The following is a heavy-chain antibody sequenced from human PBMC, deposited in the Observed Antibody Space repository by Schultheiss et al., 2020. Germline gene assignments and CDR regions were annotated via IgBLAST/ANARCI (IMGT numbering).Heavy chain of an antibody. V-gene: IGHV3-21*01. CDR1: GFTFSSYA. D-gene: IGHD6-6*01. Sequence: GGSLRLSCAASGFTFSSYAMSWVRQAPGKGLEWVSSISSSSSYIYYADSVKGRFTISRDNAKNSLYLQMNSLRAEDTAVYYCARDALIAARYFDYWGQGTLVTVS. CDR3: ARDALIAARYFDY. J-gene: IGHJ4*02. CDR2: ISSSSSYI.